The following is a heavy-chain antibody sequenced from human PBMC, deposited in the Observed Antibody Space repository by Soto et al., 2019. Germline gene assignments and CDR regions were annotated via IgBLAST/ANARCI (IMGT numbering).Heavy chain of an antibody. V-gene: IGHV3-33*01. CDR2: IWYDGSNK. Sequence: GGSLRLSCAASGFTFSSYGMRWVRQAPGKGLEWVAVIWYDGSNKYYADSVKGRFTISRDNSKNTLYLQMNSLRAEDTAVYYCARVGSSWCFDYWGQGTLVTVSS. D-gene: IGHD6-13*01. J-gene: IGHJ4*02. CDR1: GFTFSSYG. CDR3: ARVGSSWCFDY.